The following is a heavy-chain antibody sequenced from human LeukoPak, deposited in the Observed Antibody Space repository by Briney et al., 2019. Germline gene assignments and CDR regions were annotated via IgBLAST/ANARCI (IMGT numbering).Heavy chain of an antibody. CDR3: ARVSAGTIMADAFDI. Sequence: TLSLTCTVSGGSISSGDYYWGWIRQHPGKGLEWIGHIHYSGITYFNPSFESRISISVDTSKNQFSLELNSVTAADTAVFYCARVSAGTIMADAFDIWGQGTVVTVSS. D-gene: IGHD3-16*01. V-gene: IGHV4-31*03. CDR2: IHYSGIT. J-gene: IGHJ3*02. CDR1: GGSISSGDYY.